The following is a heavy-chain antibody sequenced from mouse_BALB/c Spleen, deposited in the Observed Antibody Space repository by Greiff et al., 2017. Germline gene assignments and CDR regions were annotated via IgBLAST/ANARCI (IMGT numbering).Heavy chain of an antibody. CDR3: AREGEGNYWYFDV. D-gene: IGHD2-1*01. CDR1: GYTFTSYT. J-gene: IGHJ1*01. V-gene: IGHV1-4*01. Sequence: QVQLKESGAELARPGASVKMSCKASGYTFTSYTMHWVKQRPGQGLEWIGYINPSSGYTNYNQKFKDKATLTADKSSSTAYMQLSSLTSEDSAVYYCAREGEGNYWYFDVWGAGTTVTVSS. CDR2: INPSSGYT.